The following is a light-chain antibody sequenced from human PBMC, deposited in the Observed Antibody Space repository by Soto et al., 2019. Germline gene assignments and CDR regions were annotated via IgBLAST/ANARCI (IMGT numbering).Light chain of an antibody. CDR3: RSYTSSSTLYV. CDR1: SXDIGSYNY. Sequence: QSALTQPDSVSGSPGQSITISCTGTSXDIGSYNYVSWYQQHPGKAPKLMIYEVSYRPSGVSNRFSASKSGNTASLTISGLQAEDEADYYCRSYTSSSTLYVFGTGTKVNVL. J-gene: IGLJ1*01. V-gene: IGLV2-14*01. CDR2: EVS.